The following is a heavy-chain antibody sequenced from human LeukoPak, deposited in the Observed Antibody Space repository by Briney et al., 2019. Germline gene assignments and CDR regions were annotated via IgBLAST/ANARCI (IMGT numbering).Heavy chain of an antibody. J-gene: IGHJ4*02. CDR2: ISGSGGST. D-gene: IGHD5-12*01. Sequence: PGGSLRLSCAASGFTVSSNYMSWVRQAPGKGLEWVSAISGSGGSTYYADSVKGRFTISRDNSKNTLYLQMNSLRAEDTAVYYCAKESHGSIVATTFDYWGQGTLVTVFS. CDR1: GFTVSSNY. V-gene: IGHV3-23*01. CDR3: AKESHGSIVATTFDY.